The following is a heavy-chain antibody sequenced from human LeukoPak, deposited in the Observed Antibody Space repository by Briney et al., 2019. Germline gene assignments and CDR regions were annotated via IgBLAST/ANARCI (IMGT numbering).Heavy chain of an antibody. CDR3: ARGAQTYYYGSGSYLQYNWFDP. CDR1: GGSISTSSYY. Sequence: PSETLSLTCTVSGGSISTSSYYWSWIRQPPGKGLERIGEINHSGSTNYNPSLKSRVTISVDTSKNQFSLKLSSVTAADTAVYYCARGAQTYYYGSGSYLQYNWFDPWGQGTLVTVSS. V-gene: IGHV4-39*07. CDR2: INHSGST. D-gene: IGHD3-10*01. J-gene: IGHJ5*02.